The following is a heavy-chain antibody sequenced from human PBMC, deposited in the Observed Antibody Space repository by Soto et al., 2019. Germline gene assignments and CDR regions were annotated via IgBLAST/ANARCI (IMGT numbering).Heavy chain of an antibody. CDR2: VWHDGTRK. CDR1: DFAFRLHG. J-gene: IGHJ6*02. V-gene: IGHV3-33*01. D-gene: IGHD3-10*01. CDR3: ARDRSSSYSYAMDL. Sequence: QVHLVESGGGIVQPGGSLTLSCSVSDFAFRLHGIHWVRQTPGKGLEWVAMVWHDGTRKYFRDSGRGRFTISRDSAKNKVYLQMNNLRGDDSALYFCARDRSSSYSYAMDLWGQGTTVTVSS.